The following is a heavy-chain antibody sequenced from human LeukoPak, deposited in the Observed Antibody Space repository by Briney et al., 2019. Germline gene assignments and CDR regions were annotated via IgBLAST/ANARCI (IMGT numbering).Heavy chain of an antibody. D-gene: IGHD1-1*01. V-gene: IGHV3-23*01. CDR3: AKATWVAPRTCFDY. J-gene: IGHJ4*02. CDR1: GFTFSSYA. CDR2: ISGSGGST. Sequence: QSGGSLRLSCAASGFTFSSYAMSWVRQAPGKGLEWVSAISGSGGSTYYADSVKGRFTISRDNSKNTLYLQMNSLRAEDTAVYYCAKATWVAPRTCFDYWGQGTLVTVSS.